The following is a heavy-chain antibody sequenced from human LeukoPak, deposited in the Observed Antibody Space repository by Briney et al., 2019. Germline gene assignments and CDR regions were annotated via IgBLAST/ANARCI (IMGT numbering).Heavy chain of an antibody. CDR3: ARDSGSLYGGWYTRDFDI. D-gene: IGHD6-19*01. CDR2: IINSGGNT. Sequence: GESLRLSCAASGFTFSSYAMSWVRQAPGKGLEWVSSIINSGGNTYYADSVKGRFTISRDNSKNTLYLQMNSLRAEDTAVYYCARDSGSLYGGWYTRDFDIWGQGTKVTVSS. J-gene: IGHJ3*02. CDR1: GFTFSSYA. V-gene: IGHV3-23*01.